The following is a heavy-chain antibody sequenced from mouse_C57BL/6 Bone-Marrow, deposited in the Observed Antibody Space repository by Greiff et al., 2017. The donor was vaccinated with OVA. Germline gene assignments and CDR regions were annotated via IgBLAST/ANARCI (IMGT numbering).Heavy chain of an antibody. CDR1: GFTFSSYA. V-gene: IGHV5-4*03. D-gene: IGHD1-1*01. CDR3: ARSPTTAVATGGAMDY. CDR2: ISDGGSYT. Sequence: DVKLVESGGGLVKPGGSLKLSCAASGFTFSSYAMSWVRQTPEKRLEWVATISDGGSYTYYPDNVKGRFTISRDNAKNNLYLQMSHLKSEDTAMYYCARSPTTAVATGGAMDYWGQGTSVTVSS. J-gene: IGHJ4*01.